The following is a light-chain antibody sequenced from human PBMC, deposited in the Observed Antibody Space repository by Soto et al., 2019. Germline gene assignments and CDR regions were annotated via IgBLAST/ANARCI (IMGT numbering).Light chain of an antibody. J-gene: IGKJ3*01. V-gene: IGKV1-39*01. Sequence: DIQMTQSPSSLSASVGDRVTITCRASQSISSYLNWYQQKPGKAPKLLIYAASSLQSGVPSRFSGSGSGTDFTLTIISLQPEAVAHYYCQQSYSTPFTFGPGTKVDIK. CDR2: AAS. CDR1: QSISSY. CDR3: QQSYSTPFT.